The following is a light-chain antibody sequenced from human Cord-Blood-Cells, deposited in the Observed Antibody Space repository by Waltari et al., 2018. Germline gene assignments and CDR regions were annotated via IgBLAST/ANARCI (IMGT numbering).Light chain of an antibody. V-gene: IGLV1-40*01. J-gene: IGLJ1*01. Sequence: QSVLTQPPSVSGAPGQRVTTSCTGSSSHLGAGSAVHWYPQLPGTAPQLLIYGNSNRPSGVPDRFSGSKSGTSASLAITGLQAEDEAYYYCQSYDSSLSVVFGTGTKVTVL. CDR2: GNS. CDR1: SSHLGAGSA. CDR3: QSYDSSLSVV.